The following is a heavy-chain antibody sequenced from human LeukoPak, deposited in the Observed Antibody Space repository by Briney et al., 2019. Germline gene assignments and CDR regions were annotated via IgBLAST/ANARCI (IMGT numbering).Heavy chain of an antibody. V-gene: IGHV3-74*01. Sequence: GGSLRLSCAASGFTFSSNWMHWVRQAPGKGLVWVSRINSDGSSIDYADSVKGRFTISRDNAKNSLYLQMNSLRAEDTAVYYCARDWALDIPPGYWGQGTLVTVSS. J-gene: IGHJ4*02. D-gene: IGHD3/OR15-3a*01. CDR1: GFTFSSNW. CDR3: ARDWALDIPPGY. CDR2: INSDGSSI.